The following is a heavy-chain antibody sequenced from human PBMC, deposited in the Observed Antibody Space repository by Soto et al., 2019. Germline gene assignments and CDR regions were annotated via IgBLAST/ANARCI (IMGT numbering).Heavy chain of an antibody. CDR2: IYYSGST. J-gene: IGHJ6*03. D-gene: IGHD5-18*01. Sequence: SETLSLTCTVSGGSISSSSYCWGWIRQPPGKGLEWIGSIYYSGSTYYNPSLKSRVTISVDTSKNQFSLKLSSVTAADTAVYYCASLGYSYILRWPTNYMDVWGKGTTVTVSS. CDR3: ASLGYSYILRWPTNYMDV. V-gene: IGHV4-39*01. CDR1: GGSISSSSYC.